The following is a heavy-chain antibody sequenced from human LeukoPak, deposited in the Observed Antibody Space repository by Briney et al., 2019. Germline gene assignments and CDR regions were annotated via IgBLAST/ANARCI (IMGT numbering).Heavy chain of an antibody. V-gene: IGHV3-7*03. CDR2: IKEDGSEK. D-gene: IGHD3/OR15-3a*01. CDR3: ARDYMILGQWKD. CDR1: GFTVSNNY. Sequence: GGSLRLSCAASGFTVSNNYMSWVRQAPGKGLEWVANIKEDGSEKNYVDSVKGRFTISRDNAKNSLYLQMNSLRAEDTAMYYCARDYMILGQWKDWGQGTLVTVSS. J-gene: IGHJ4*02.